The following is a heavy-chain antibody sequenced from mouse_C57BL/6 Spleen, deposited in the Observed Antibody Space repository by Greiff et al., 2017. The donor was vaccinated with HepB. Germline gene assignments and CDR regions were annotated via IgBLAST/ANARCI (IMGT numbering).Heavy chain of an antibody. J-gene: IGHJ2*01. Sequence: EVMLVESGPELVKPGASVKMSCKASGYTFTDYNMHWVKQSHGKSLEWIGYINPNNGGTSYNQKFKGKATLTVNKSSSTAYMELRSLTSEDSAVYYCARGGYYGSSYGDYWGQGTTLTVSS. CDR2: INPNNGGT. D-gene: IGHD1-1*01. CDR3: ARGGYYGSSYGDY. V-gene: IGHV1-22*01. CDR1: GYTFTDYN.